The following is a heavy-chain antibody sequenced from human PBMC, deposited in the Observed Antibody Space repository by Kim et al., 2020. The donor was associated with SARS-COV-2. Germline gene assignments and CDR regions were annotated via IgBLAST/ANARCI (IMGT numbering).Heavy chain of an antibody. J-gene: IGHJ4*02. CDR1: GGSISSYY. V-gene: IGHV4-59*13. D-gene: IGHD6-13*01. CDR3: ARGRGIAAAGTEPYFDY. CDR2: IYYSGST. Sequence: SETLSLTCTVSGGSISSYYWSWIRQPPGKGLEWIGYIYYSGSTNYNPSLKSRVTISVDTSKNQFSLKLSSVTAADTAVYYCARGRGIAAAGTEPYFDYWGQGTLVTVSS.